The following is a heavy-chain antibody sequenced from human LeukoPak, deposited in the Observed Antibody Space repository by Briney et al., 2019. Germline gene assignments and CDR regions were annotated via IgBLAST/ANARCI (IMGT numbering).Heavy chain of an antibody. CDR1: GSTFSNYA. D-gene: IGHD3-10*01. CDR3: AKRGIAGSGSYYNAAWFDP. J-gene: IGHJ5*02. CDR2: ISGSGGST. Sequence: PGESLRLSCAASGSTFSNYAMGWVRQAPGKGLEWVSGISGSGGSTYYADSVKGRFTISRDNSKNTLYLQMNSLRAEDTAEYYCAKRGIAGSGSYYNAAWFDPWGQGTLVTVSS. V-gene: IGHV3-23*01.